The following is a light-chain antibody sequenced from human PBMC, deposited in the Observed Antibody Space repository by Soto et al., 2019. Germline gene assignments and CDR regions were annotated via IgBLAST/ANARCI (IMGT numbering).Light chain of an antibody. V-gene: IGLV2-23*01. CDR3: CSYAGSSTYV. J-gene: IGLJ2*01. CDR1: RSDVGSYNL. Sequence: QSALTQPASVSGSPGQSITISCSGTRSDVGSYNLVSWYQQHPGKAPKLMIYEGSRRPSGVSNRFSASKSGNTASLTISGLQAEDEADYYCCSYAGSSTYVFGGGTKVTVL. CDR2: EGS.